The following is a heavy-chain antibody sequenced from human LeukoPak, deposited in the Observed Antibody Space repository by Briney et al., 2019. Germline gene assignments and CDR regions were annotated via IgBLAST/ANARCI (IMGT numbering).Heavy chain of an antibody. CDR2: IYIVGSR. Sequence: GCALRLSGEASGFTVSSYYMSGVGQCPGKALQRVAVIYIVGSRFYAGRVKGRCTISRDNSKNMLYLQMNSLRAEDTAVYYCARLGGDYNTPFASWGQGPLVTASS. CDR3: ARLGGDYNTPFAS. V-gene: IGHV3-66*02. D-gene: IGHD4-17*01. CDR1: GFTVSSYY. J-gene: IGHJ4*02.